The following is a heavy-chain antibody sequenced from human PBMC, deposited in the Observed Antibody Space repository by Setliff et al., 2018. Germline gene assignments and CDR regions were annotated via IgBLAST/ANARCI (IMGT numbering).Heavy chain of an antibody. J-gene: IGHJ6*03. CDR1: GGSLSDYY. Sequence: PSETLSLTCGGYGGSLSDYYWSWVRQPPGKGLEWIGEINQSGSTTYNPSLKSRVTISVDTSKDQFSLKLSSVTAADTAVYYCARFEAAGNWYYYYMDVWGKGTTVTVSS. CDR2: INQSGST. D-gene: IGHD6-13*01. CDR3: ARFEAAGNWYYYYMDV. V-gene: IGHV4-34*01.